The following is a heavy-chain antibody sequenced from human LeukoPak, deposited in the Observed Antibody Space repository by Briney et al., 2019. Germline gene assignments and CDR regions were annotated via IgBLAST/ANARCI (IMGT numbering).Heavy chain of an antibody. Sequence: SETLSLTCTVSGGSISSSSYYWGWIRQPPGKGLEWIGSIYYSGSTYYNPSLKSRVTISVDTSKNQFSLKLSSVTGAETAVYYCARSGVDGDYNFDYWGQGTLVTVSS. CDR3: ARSGVDGDYNFDY. CDR1: GGSISSSSYY. D-gene: IGHD4-17*01. J-gene: IGHJ4*02. CDR2: IYYSGST. V-gene: IGHV4-39*07.